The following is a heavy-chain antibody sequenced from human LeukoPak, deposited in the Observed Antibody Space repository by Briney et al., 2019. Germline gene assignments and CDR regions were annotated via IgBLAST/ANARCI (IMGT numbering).Heavy chain of an antibody. Sequence: ASVKVSCKASGYTFTNYGISWVRHAPGQGLEWMGWISAYNGNTNYAQKFQGSVTMTTDTSTSTAYMNLRSLRSDDTAVYYCAREDCSGGSCYSLSLTPVFHVFDIWGQGTMVTVSS. CDR3: AREDCSGGSCYSLSLTPVFHVFDI. V-gene: IGHV1-18*01. D-gene: IGHD2-15*01. J-gene: IGHJ3*02. CDR2: ISAYNGNT. CDR1: GYTFTNYG.